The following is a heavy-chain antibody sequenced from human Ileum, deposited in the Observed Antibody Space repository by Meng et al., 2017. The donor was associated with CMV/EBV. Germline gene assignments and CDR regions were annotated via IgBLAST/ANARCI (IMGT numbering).Heavy chain of an antibody. V-gene: IGHV3-21*01. J-gene: IGHJ4*02. D-gene: IGHD1-26*01. CDR3: ARGYSGSYYYFDY. CDR2: ISSGSTYI. Sequence: GESLKISCAASGFTFTSYSVNWVRQAPGKGLEWVSSISSGSTYIYYADSVKGRFTISRDNAKNSVYLQMNSLRAEDTAVYYCARGYSGSYYYFDYWGQGTLVTVSS. CDR1: GFTFTSYS.